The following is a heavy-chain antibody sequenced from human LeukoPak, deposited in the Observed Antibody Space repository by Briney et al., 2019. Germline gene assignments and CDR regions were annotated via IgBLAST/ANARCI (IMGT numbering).Heavy chain of an antibody. D-gene: IGHD2-15*01. J-gene: IGHJ4*02. V-gene: IGHV3-23*01. CDR1: GFIFSNYA. CDR2: ISGSDDSS. CDR3: AKSRSGGGSCYNY. Sequence: GGSLRLSCAASGFIFSNYAMSWVRQAPGKGLEWVSTISGSDDSSYYADSVRGRFTISRDNSKNTLYLQMNSLRAEDTAVYYCAKSRSGGGSCYNYWGQGTLVTVSS.